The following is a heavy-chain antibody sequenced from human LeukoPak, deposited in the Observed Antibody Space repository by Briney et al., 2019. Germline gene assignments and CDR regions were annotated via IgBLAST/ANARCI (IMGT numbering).Heavy chain of an antibody. CDR2: ISDDGSNK. J-gene: IGHJ4*01. CDR1: GFTFSSYG. Sequence: GGSLRLSCAASGFTFSSYGMHWVRQAPGKGLEWVAVISDDGSNKYFADSVKGRFTISRDNSKNTLYLQMNSLRAEDTAVYYCAKEGRYGEYRKQRGQGTLVTVSS. V-gene: IGHV3-30*18. CDR3: AKEGRYGEYRKQ. D-gene: IGHD4-17*01.